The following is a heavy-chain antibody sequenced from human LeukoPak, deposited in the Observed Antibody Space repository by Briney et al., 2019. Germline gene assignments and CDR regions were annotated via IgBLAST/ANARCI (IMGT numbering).Heavy chain of an antibody. CDR3: WRWSDYDYVLHV. V-gene: IGHV1-69*05. CDR1: RGTFSSYA. D-gene: IGHD5-12*01. Sequence: SSVQVTCKACRGTFSSYAIRGLRQAPGQGLEWMGGIIPTFGTANYAQTFQGRVTITTDESTSTAYMEVSSLRCEDTAVYYCWRWSDYDYVLHVWRGGTTVSVPS. J-gene: IGHJ6*04. CDR2: IIPTFGTA.